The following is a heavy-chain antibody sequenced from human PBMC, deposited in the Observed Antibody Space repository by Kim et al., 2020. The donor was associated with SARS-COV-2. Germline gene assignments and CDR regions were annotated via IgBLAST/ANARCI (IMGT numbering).Heavy chain of an antibody. CDR1: GGSISSYY. D-gene: IGHD2-15*01. V-gene: IGHV4-59*13. CDR3: ARMGYCSGGSCYLDY. Sequence: SETLSLTCIVSGGSISSYYWSWIRQPPGMGLEWIGDIFYSGSTNYNPSLKSRVTISVDTSKSQFSLRLTSVTAADTAVYYCARMGYCSGGSCYLDYWGQGTLVTVSS. J-gene: IGHJ4*02. CDR2: IFYSGST.